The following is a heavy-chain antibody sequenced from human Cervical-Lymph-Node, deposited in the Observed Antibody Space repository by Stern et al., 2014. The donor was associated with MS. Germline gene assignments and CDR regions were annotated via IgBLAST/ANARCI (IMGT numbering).Heavy chain of an antibody. V-gene: IGHV5-51*01. CDR2: IYPGDSGT. D-gene: IGHD3-3*01. J-gene: IGHJ4*02. CDR1: GYNFTNYW. CDR3: ARVISGVRPPFDY. Sequence: VQLVQSGAGVKKPGESLKISCQSSGYNFTNYWIGWVRQMPGTGLEWLGTIYPGDSGTAYSPSLQGRVTISADRSTSTAYLQWSSLRASDTAIYYCARVISGVRPPFDYWGQGTPVTVSS.